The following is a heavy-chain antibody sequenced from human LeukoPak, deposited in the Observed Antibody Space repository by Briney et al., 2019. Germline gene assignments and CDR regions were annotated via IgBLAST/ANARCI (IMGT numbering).Heavy chain of an antibody. CDR1: GLTFSTYV. J-gene: IGHJ4*02. D-gene: IGHD3-22*01. V-gene: IGHV3-23*01. CDR3: AKDFGSGYFSYYFDY. CDR2: ISGSGGST. Sequence: PGGSLRLSCAASGLTFSTYVMTWVRQAPGKGLEWVSAISGSGGSTYYADSVKGRFTISRDNSKNTLHLQMSSLRAEDTAVYYCAKDFGSGYFSYYFDYWGQGTLVTVSP.